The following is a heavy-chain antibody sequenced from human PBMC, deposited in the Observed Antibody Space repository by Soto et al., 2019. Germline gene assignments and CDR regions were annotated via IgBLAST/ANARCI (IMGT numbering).Heavy chain of an antibody. CDR3: TRDRIMTDY. CDR1: GLIFSNYA. CDR2: IRDSDGTT. Sequence: GSLRLSCAASGLIFSNYAMAWVRQAPGKGLQWVSGIRDSDGTTWYADSVKGRFIISRDISENTVYLQMNSLRAEDTGMYYCTRDRIMTDYWGQGTLVTVSS. V-gene: IGHV3-23*01. J-gene: IGHJ4*02.